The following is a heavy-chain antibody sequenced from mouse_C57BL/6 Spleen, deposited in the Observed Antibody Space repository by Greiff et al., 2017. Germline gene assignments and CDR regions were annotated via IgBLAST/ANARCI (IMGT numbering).Heavy chain of an antibody. CDR1: GFSLTSYG. CDR2: IWGGGST. V-gene: IGHV2-9*01. J-gene: IGHJ2*01. Sequence: QVQLKESGPGLVAPSQSLSITCTVSGFSLTSYGVDWVRQPPGKGLEWLGEIWGGGSTNNNSAHMTRLGISKDNSKSQVFLKMNSRQTDDTAMYYCAKHSEKGVDYWGQGTTLTVSS. CDR3: AKHSEKGVDY.